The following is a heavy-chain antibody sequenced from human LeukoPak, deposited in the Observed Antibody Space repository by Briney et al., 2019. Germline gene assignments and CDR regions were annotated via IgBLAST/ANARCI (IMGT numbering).Heavy chain of an antibody. J-gene: IGHJ5*02. D-gene: IGHD3-10*01. CDR3: AKDPSVWFGEFLNWFDP. CDR2: ISGSGGST. Sequence: GGSLRLSCAASGFTFSSYAMSWVRQAPGKGLEWVSAISGSGGSTYYADSAKGRFTISRDNSKNTLYLQMNSLRAEDTAVYYCAKDPSVWFGEFLNWFDPWGQGTLVTVSS. CDR1: GFTFSSYA. V-gene: IGHV3-23*01.